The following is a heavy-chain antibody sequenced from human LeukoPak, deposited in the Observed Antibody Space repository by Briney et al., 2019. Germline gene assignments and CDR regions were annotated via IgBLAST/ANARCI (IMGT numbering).Heavy chain of an antibody. D-gene: IGHD3-16*01. CDR1: GFTFSSYG. CDR2: ISYDGSNK. J-gene: IGHJ5*02. V-gene: IGHV3-30*18. CDR3: AKDGGFDP. Sequence: GGSLRLSCAASGFTFSSYGMHWVRQAPGKGLEWVAVISYDGSNKYYADSVKGRFTIPRDNSKNTLYLQMNSLRAEDTAVYYCAKDGGFDPWGQGTLVTVSS.